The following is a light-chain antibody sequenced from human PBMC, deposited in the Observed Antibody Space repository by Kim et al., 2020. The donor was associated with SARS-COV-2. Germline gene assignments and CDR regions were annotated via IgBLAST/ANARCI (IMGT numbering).Light chain of an antibody. CDR3: HHYGRSPPMYT. J-gene: IGKJ2*01. Sequence: EMVLTQSPGPLSLSPGERATLSCRASQSVISTSLAWYQQRPGQAPRLVIYGASSRATDIPDRFSGSGSGTDFTLTISRLEPEDSAMYYCHHYGRSPPMYTFGQGTKLEIK. CDR1: QSVISTS. V-gene: IGKV3-20*01. CDR2: GAS.